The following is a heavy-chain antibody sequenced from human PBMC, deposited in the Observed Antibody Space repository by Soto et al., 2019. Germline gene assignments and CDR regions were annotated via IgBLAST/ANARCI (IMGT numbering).Heavy chain of an antibody. CDR3: TTDRNYDILTGYPSYHYYGMDV. CDR2: VKRKTDGGTT. Sequence: PGGSLRLSCAASGFTFSDAWMSWVRQAPGKGLEWVGRVKRKTDGGTTDYAAPVKGRFTISRDDSKNTLYLQMNSLKTEDTAVYYCTTDRNYDILTGYPSYHYYGMDVWGQGTTVTVSS. D-gene: IGHD3-9*01. V-gene: IGHV3-15*01. CDR1: GFTFSDAW. J-gene: IGHJ6*02.